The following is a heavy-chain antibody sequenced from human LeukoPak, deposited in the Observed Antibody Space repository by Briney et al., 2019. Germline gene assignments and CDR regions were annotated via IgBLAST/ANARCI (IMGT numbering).Heavy chain of an antibody. CDR1: GGSFSGYN. CDR3: ARTRAVAGRGHFDY. D-gene: IGHD6-19*01. Sequence: SETLSLTCAVYGGSFSGYNWSWIRQPPGKGLEWIGEINHSGSTNYNPSLKSRVTISVDTSKNQSSLKLSSVTAADTAVYYCARTRAVAGRGHFDYWGQGTLVTVSS. CDR2: INHSGST. J-gene: IGHJ4*02. V-gene: IGHV4-34*01.